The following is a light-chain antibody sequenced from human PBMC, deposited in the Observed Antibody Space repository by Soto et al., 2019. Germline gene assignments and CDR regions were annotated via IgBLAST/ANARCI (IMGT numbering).Light chain of an antibody. J-gene: IGKJ4*01. CDR3: QQYGSSPT. V-gene: IGKV3-20*01. Sequence: EIVLTQSPGTLSLSPGERATLSCRGSQSVSSSYLAWYQQKPGQAPRLLIYGASSRATGIPDRFSGSGSGTDFTLTISRLEPEDFAVYYYQQYGSSPTFGVGTKVEIK. CDR1: QSVSSSY. CDR2: GAS.